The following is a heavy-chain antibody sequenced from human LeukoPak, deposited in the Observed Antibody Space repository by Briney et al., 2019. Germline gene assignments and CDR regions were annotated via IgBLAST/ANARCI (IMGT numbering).Heavy chain of an antibody. CDR1: GYTFTSYD. J-gene: IGHJ3*01. CDR2: INTNTGNP. D-gene: IGHD1-1*01. V-gene: IGHV7-4-1*02. CDR3: ARRNWNVLGYAFDL. Sequence: ASVKVSCKASGYTFTSYDINWVRQAPGQGLEWMGWINTNTGNPTYAQGFTGRFVFSLDTSVSTAYLQISNLKAEDTAVYYCARRNWNVLGYAFDLWGQGTMVTVSS.